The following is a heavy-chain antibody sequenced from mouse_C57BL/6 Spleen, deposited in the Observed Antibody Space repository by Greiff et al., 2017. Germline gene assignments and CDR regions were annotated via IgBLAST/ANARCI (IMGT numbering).Heavy chain of an antibody. D-gene: IGHD3-2*02. CDR2: IRNKANGYTT. CDR3: ARSPPSGSHFDY. Sequence: EVMLVESGGGLVQPGGSLSLSCAASGFTFTDYYMSWVRQPPGKALEWLGFIRNKANGYTTEYSASVKCRFTISRDNSQSILYLQMNALRAEDSATYYCARSPPSGSHFDYWGQGTTLTVSS. J-gene: IGHJ2*01. V-gene: IGHV7-3*01. CDR1: GFTFTDYY.